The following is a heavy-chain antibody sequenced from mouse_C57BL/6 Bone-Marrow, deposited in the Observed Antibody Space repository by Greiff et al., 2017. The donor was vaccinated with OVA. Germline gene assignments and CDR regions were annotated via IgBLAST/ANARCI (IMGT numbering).Heavy chain of an antibody. J-gene: IGHJ2*01. CDR1: GYSITSGYY. CDR3: ARKFTTVVAPDY. Sequence: ESGPGLVKPSQSLSLTCSVTGYSITSGYYWNWIRQFPGNKLEWMGYISYDGSNNYNPSLKNRISITRDTSKNQFFLKLNSVTTEDTATYYCARKFTTVVAPDYWGQGTTLTVSS. CDR2: ISYDGSN. V-gene: IGHV3-6*01. D-gene: IGHD1-1*01.